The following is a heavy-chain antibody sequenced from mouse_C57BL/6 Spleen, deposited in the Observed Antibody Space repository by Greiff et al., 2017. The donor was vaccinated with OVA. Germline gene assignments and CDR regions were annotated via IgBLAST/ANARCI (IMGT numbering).Heavy chain of an antibody. CDR1: GYAFSSSW. Sequence: VQLQQSGPELVKPGASVKISCKASGYAFSSSWMNWVKQRPGKGLEWIGRIYPGDGDTNYNGKFKGKATLTADKSSSTAYMQLSSLTSEDSAVYFCARDGYDGVFAYWGQGTLVTVSA. V-gene: IGHV1-82*01. CDR3: ARDGYDGVFAY. D-gene: IGHD2-2*01. J-gene: IGHJ3*01. CDR2: IYPGDGDT.